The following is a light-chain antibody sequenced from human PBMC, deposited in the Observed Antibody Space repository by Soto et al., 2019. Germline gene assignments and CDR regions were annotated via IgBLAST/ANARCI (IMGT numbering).Light chain of an antibody. V-gene: IGKV3-20*01. CDR2: GAS. Sequence: EIVLTQSPATLSLSPGERATLSCRASQSVSISYLAWYQQRPGQAPRLLIYGASSRATGIPDRFSGSGSGTDFTLTINRLEPEDFAVYYCQQYDSSPQFALTFGGGTKVDSK. CDR3: QQYDSSPQFALT. J-gene: IGKJ4*01. CDR1: QSVSISY.